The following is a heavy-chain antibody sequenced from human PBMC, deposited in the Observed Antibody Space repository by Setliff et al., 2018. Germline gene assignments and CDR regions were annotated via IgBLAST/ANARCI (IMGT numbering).Heavy chain of an antibody. V-gene: IGHV3-23*01. J-gene: IGHJ4*02. CDR3: AKDSGYSGYGYFDY. D-gene: IGHD5-12*01. CDR2: ISGSGGST. Sequence: GASVKVSCAASGFTFSSYAMSWVRQAPGKGLEWVSAISGSGGSTYYADSVKGRFTISRDNSKNTLYLQMNSLRAEDTAVYYCAKDSGYSGYGYFDYWGQGTLVTSPQ. CDR1: GFTFSSYA.